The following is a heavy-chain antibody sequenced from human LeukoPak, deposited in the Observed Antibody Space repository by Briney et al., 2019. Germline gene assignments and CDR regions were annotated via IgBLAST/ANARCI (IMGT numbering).Heavy chain of an antibody. V-gene: IGHV3-23*01. CDR2: ISGSGGKT. CDR3: ARGSVRAFDI. CDR1: GFTFSSYA. J-gene: IGHJ3*02. Sequence: GGSLRLSCAASGFTFSSYAMNWVRQAPGKGLEWVSVISGSGGKTHYADSVKGRFTISGDNSKNTLYLQMNSLRAEDTAVYYCARGSVRAFDIWGQGTMVTVSS. D-gene: IGHD1-26*01.